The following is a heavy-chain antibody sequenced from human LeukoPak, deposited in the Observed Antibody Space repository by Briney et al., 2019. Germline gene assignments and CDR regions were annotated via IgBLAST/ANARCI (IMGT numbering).Heavy chain of an antibody. J-gene: IGHJ4*02. V-gene: IGHV4-34*01. Sequence: PSETLSLTCAVYGGSFSGYYWSWIRQPPGKGLEWIGEINHSGSTNYNPSLKSRVTISVDTSKNQFSLKLSSVTAADTAVYYCAAAASGSSADYWGQGTLVTVSS. D-gene: IGHD1-26*01. CDR1: GGSFSGYY. CDR2: INHSGST. CDR3: AAAASGSSADY.